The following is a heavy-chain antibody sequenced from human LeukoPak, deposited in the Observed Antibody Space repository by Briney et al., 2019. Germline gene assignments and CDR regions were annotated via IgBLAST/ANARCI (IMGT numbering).Heavy chain of an antibody. V-gene: IGHV3-48*03. D-gene: IGHD4-17*01. CDR2: ISSSGSTI. CDR1: GFTCSSYE. J-gene: IGHJ6*02. Sequence: GGSLRLSCAASGFTCSSYEMNWVRQAPGKGLEWVSYISSSGSTIYYADSVKGRFTISRDNAKNSLYLQMNSLRAEDTAVYYCARELRALYYGMDVWGQGTTVTVSS. CDR3: ARELRALYYGMDV.